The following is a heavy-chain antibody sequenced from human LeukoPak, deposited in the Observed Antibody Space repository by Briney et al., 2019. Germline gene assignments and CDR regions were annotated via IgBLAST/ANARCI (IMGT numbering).Heavy chain of an antibody. J-gene: IGHJ4*02. CDR2: LQPTGST. CDR1: GVSMSSGNYY. V-gene: IGHV4-31*03. D-gene: IGHD4-23*01. CDR3: VKDRGDYGGDPGYFDY. Sequence: SEPLSLTCTVSGVSMSSGNYYWPWIRQHAGKGLEGIGSLQPTGSTHYHPSLKGRLSLSVRTSKNQLSLRLNSVPAADTAVYYCVKDRGDYGGDPGYFDYWGQGTHVTVSS.